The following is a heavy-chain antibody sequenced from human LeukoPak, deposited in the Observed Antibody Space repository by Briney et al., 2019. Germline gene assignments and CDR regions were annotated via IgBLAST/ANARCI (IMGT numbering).Heavy chain of an antibody. CDR1: GDSVYINAVG. Sequence: SQTLSLTCAISGDSVYINAVGWHWLRQSPSRGLEWLGRTYYRSKWYNDYAISLKSRITINSDTSKNQFSLQLNSVIPEDTSVYYCARTQHWGFEYWGQGTLVTVSS. J-gene: IGHJ4*02. CDR3: ARTQHWGFEY. V-gene: IGHV6-1*01. D-gene: IGHD7-27*01. CDR2: TYYRSKWYN.